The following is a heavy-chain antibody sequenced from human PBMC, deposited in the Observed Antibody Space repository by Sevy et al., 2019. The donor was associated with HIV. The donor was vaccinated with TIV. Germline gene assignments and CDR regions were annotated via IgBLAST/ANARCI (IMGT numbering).Heavy chain of an antibody. D-gene: IGHD1-26*01. CDR2: ILSKTDGGTT. J-gene: IGHJ3*02. V-gene: IGHV3-15*07. CDR3: ATGSAIVGADAFDI. CDR1: GFTFSNAW. Sequence: GGSLKLSCAASGFTFSNAWMNWVRQAPGRGLEWGGRILSKTDGGTTDYAAPVKGRFTISRDDSKNTLYLQMNSLKTEDTAVYYCATGSAIVGADAFDIWGQGTMVTVSS.